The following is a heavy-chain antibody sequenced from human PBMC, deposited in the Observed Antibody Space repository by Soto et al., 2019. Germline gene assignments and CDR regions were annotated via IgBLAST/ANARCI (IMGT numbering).Heavy chain of an antibody. D-gene: IGHD2-21*02. Sequence: PGGSLRLSCVGSGFTFSAYEMQWVGQAPGKGLEWVSYISSEGSTIFYGESVKGRFIVSRDNDRSSLYLQMNSLRVEDSGVYYCARIGTVLTPDDSWGQGTLVTVSS. CDR1: GFTFSAYE. J-gene: IGHJ4*02. CDR3: ARIGTVLTPDDS. V-gene: IGHV3-48*03. CDR2: ISSEGSTI.